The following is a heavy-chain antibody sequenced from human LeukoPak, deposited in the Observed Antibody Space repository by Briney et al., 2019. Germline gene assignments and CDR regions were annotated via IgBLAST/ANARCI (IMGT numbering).Heavy chain of an antibody. CDR3: AREVFKYGRFYFDY. Sequence: SRTLSLTCGISGDSVSSNTGAWNWIRQSPSRGLEWLGKTYYRSKWNNDYAVSVKDRITINPDTSKDQFSLQLNSVTPEDTAVYYCAREVFKYGRFYFDYWGQGTPVTVSS. D-gene: IGHD1-14*01. V-gene: IGHV6-1*01. CDR2: TYYRSKWNN. J-gene: IGHJ4*02. CDR1: GDSVSSNTGA.